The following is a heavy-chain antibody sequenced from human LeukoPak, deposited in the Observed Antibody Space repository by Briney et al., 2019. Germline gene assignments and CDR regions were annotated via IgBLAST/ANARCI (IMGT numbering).Heavy chain of an antibody. V-gene: IGHV3-7*01. CDR3: ARALGDDPIDH. Sequence: PGGSLRLSCAASAFTFSRFWMNWVRQAPGKGLEWVASVNEGGRERYYVDSVRGRFTISRDNAKNSVYLQMNSLRADDTAVYYCARALGDDPIDHWGQGTLVTVSS. CDR1: AFTFSRFW. CDR2: VNEGGRER. J-gene: IGHJ4*02. D-gene: IGHD3-16*01.